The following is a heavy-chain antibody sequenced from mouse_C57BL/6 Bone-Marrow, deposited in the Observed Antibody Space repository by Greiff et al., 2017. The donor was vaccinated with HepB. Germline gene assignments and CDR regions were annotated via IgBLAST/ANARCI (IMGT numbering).Heavy chain of an antibody. J-gene: IGHJ4*01. Sequence: EVMLVESGGGFVKPGGSLKLSCAASGFTFSDYGMHWVRQAPEKGLEWVAYISSGSSTIYYADTVKGRFTISRDNAKNTLFLQMTSLRSEDTAMYYCARFYGSSYEEAMDYWGQGTSVTVSS. D-gene: IGHD1-1*01. CDR2: ISSGSSTI. V-gene: IGHV5-17*01. CDR1: GFTFSDYG. CDR3: ARFYGSSYEEAMDY.